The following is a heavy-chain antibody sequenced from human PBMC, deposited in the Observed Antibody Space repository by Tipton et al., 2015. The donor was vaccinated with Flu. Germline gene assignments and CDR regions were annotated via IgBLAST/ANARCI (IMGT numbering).Heavy chain of an antibody. CDR3: ARQSITMVRGVPQTVDYSYSYMDV. V-gene: IGHV4-59*08. CDR2: IYYSGST. J-gene: IGHJ6*03. D-gene: IGHD3-10*01. Sequence: TLSLTCTVSGGSISSYYWSWIRQPPGKGLEWIGYIYYSGSTNYNPSRKSRVTISVDTSKNQFSRKLSSGTAADTAVYYCARQSITMVRGVPQTVDYSYSYMDVWGKGTTVTVSS. CDR1: GGSISSYY.